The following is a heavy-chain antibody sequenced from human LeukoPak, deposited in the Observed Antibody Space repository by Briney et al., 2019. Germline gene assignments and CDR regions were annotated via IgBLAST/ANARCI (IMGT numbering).Heavy chain of an antibody. V-gene: IGHV1-46*01. CDR3: ARDYSGEWEQLTGWWFDP. D-gene: IGHD1-26*01. CDR1: GYTFGTHW. J-gene: IGHJ5*02. Sequence: ASVKVSCKASGYTFGTHWMHWVRQAPGQGLEWMAIINPSGDFRSYAQKFQGRLAVTRDMSTRTVYMELSDLRPEDTAVYYCARDYSGEWEQLTGWWFDPWGQGTLVIVSS. CDR2: INPSGDFR.